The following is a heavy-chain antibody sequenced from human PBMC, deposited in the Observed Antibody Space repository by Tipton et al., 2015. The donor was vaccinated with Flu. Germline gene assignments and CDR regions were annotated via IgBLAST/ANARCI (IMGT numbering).Heavy chain of an antibody. CDR3: PIPVPRGVVVAANGPLDY. D-gene: IGHD2-15*01. V-gene: IGHV1-69*01. J-gene: IGHJ4*02. CDR2: IIPIFGTA. Sequence: QLVQSGAEVKKPGSSVKVSCKASGGTFSSYAISWVRQAPGQVLEWMGGIIPIFGTANYAQKFQGRVTITADESTSGAYMELSSLGSEGTAVYYCPIPVPRGVVVAANGPLDYWGQGALVTVS. CDR1: GGTFSSYA.